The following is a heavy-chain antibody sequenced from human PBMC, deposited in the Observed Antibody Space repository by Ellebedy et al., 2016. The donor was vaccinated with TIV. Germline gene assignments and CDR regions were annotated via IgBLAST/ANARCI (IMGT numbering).Heavy chain of an antibody. CDR1: GFTSYKYG. Sequence: GESLKISCVGSGFTSYKYGMHWVRQAPGKGLEWVAFSRYDGGNEFYAASVKGRFTISRDNSRNTLYLQMNSLRTEDTAVYYCTKDDDDCISHWGQGTVVTVSS. CDR2: SRYDGGNE. J-gene: IGHJ4*02. CDR3: TKDDDDCISH. D-gene: IGHD3-22*01. V-gene: IGHV3-30*02.